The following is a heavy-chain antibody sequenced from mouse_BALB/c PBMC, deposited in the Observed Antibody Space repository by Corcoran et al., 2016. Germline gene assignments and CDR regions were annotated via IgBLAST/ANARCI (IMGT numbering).Heavy chain of an antibody. Sequence: EVPLQQSGAELVKPGVSVKLSCTASGFNIKDTYMHWVKQRTEQGLEWIGRIDPANGNTKYDPKFQAKATITADTSSNPAYLQLSSLTSEDTAVYYCANWDWYFDVWGTGTTVTVSS. CDR2: IDPANGNT. CDR3: ANWDWYFDV. D-gene: IGHD4-1*01. CDR1: GFNIKDTY. J-gene: IGHJ1*03. V-gene: IGHV14-3*02.